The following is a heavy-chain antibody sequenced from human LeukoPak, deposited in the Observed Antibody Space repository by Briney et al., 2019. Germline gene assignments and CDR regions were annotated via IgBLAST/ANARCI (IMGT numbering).Heavy chain of an antibody. V-gene: IGHV4-34*01. J-gene: IGHJ5*02. Sequence: PSETLSLTCAVYGGSFSGYYWSWIRQSPGKGLEWIGEINQSGSTNYNPSLKSRVTISVDTSKNQFSLKLSSVTAADTAVYYCARRGLRYFDWLHNWFDPWGQGTLVTVSS. D-gene: IGHD3-9*01. CDR2: INQSGST. CDR3: ARRGLRYFDWLHNWFDP. CDR1: GGSFSGYY.